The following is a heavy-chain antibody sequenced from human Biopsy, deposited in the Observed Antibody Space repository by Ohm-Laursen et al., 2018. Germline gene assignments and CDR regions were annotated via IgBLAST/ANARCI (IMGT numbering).Heavy chain of an antibody. J-gene: IGHJ1*01. Sequence: ESSVKVSCKASGDTFTTSAINWVRQAPGQGLEWLGGNIPILGTGNYAQKFQDRVTVAADTSTSTATMELRSLRSDDTAVYYCATKLTGYFHHWGQGTLVIVSS. CDR2: NIPILGTG. V-gene: IGHV1-69*06. D-gene: IGHD3-9*01. CDR1: GDTFTTSA. CDR3: ATKLTGYFHH.